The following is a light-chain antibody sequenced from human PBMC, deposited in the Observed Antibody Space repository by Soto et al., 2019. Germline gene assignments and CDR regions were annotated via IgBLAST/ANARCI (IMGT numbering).Light chain of an antibody. CDR3: QKYNSAPDT. J-gene: IGKJ1*01. V-gene: IGKV1-39*01. CDR2: AAS. CDR1: QSISSY. Sequence: DIQMTQSPSSLSASVGDRVTTTCRASQSISSYLNWYQQKPGKAPKLLIYAASSLQSGVPSRFSGSGSGTDFTLTISSLQPEDVATYYCQKYNSAPDTFGQGTKVDIK.